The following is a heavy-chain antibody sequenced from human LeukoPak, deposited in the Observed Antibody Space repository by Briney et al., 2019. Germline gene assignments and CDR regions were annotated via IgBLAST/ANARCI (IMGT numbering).Heavy chain of an antibody. CDR3: ARAQAIIAAGDY. D-gene: IGHD6-13*01. Sequence: ASVKVSCKTSGYSFTNYGITWVRQAPGQGLEWMGWISGYNSKPFYAQNFQGRVTMTTDTSTSTVYMEVRSLRSDDTAVYYCARAQAIIAAGDYWGQGTLVTVSS. V-gene: IGHV1-18*01. CDR1: GYSFTNYG. CDR2: ISGYNSKP. J-gene: IGHJ4*02.